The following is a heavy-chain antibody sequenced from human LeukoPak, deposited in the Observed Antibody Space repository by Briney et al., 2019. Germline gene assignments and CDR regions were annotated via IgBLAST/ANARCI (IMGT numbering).Heavy chain of an antibody. Sequence: SQTLSLTCTVSGGSVRSGNYYWSWIRQPAGKGLEWIGRIHTSGSTNYKPSLQSRVTIAIDTSKNQFSLKLSSVTAADTAVYYCARVWNRGWLDPWGQGTLVTVSS. CDR2: IHTSGST. V-gene: IGHV4-61*02. CDR1: GGSVRSGNYY. CDR3: ARVWNRGWLDP. J-gene: IGHJ5*02. D-gene: IGHD7-27*01.